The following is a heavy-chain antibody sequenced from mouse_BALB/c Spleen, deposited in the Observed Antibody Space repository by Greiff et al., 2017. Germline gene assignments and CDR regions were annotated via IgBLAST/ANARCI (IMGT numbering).Heavy chain of an antibody. V-gene: IGHV5-17*02. CDR2: ISSGSSTI. Sequence: EVQGVESGGGLVQPGGSRKLSCAASGFTFSSFGMHWVRQAPEKGLEWVAYISSGSSTIYYADTVKGRFTISRDNPKNTLFLQMTSLRSEDTAMYYCARSDYDYGYYAMDYWGQGTSVTVSS. CDR3: ARSDYDYGYYAMDY. D-gene: IGHD2-4*01. CDR1: GFTFSSFG. J-gene: IGHJ4*01.